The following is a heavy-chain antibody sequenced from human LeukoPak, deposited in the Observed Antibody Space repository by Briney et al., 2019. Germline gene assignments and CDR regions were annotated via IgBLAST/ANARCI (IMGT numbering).Heavy chain of an antibody. CDR3: ASVYFHGMDV. Sequence: GASVKVFCKASGYSLTTYYMHWVRQAPGQGLEWMAIINPSGGGTNYAQKFQGRVTMTRDTPTNTVYMELSSLRTEDTAVYYCASVYFHGMDVWSQGTTVTVSS. V-gene: IGHV1-46*01. J-gene: IGHJ6*02. CDR2: INPSGGGT. CDR1: GYSLTTYY. D-gene: IGHD2-8*01.